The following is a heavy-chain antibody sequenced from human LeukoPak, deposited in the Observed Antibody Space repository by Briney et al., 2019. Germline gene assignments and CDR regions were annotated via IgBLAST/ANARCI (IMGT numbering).Heavy chain of an antibody. D-gene: IGHD5-18*01. Sequence: GGSLRLSCAASRFTFSDAWMSWVRQAPGKGLEWVSAISGSGGSTYYADSVKGRFTISRDNSKNTLYLQMNSLRAEDTAVYYCAKGDTAMVTSPFDYWGQGTLVTVSS. V-gene: IGHV3-23*01. J-gene: IGHJ4*02. CDR3: AKGDTAMVTSPFDY. CDR2: ISGSGGST. CDR1: RFTFSDAW.